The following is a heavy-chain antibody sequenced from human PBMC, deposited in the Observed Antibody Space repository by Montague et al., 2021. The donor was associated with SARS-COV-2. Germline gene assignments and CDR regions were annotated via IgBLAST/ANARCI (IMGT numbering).Heavy chain of an antibody. V-gene: IGHV4-39*01. J-gene: IGHJ5*02. CDR1: GGSISSSSYY. D-gene: IGHD2-2*01. CDR2: IYYSGST. Sequence: SETLSLTCTVSGGSISSSSYYWSWIRQPPGKGLEWIGSIYYSGSTNYNPSLKSRVTISVDTSKNQFSLKLSSVTAADTAVYYCARQGRSSMVWLNWFDPWGQGTMVTVSS. CDR3: ARQGRSSMVWLNWFDP.